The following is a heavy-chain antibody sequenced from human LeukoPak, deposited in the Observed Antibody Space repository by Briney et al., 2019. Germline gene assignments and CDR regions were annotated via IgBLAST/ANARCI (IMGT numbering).Heavy chain of an antibody. Sequence: PGGSLRLSCAASGFTVNRKYMTWVRQAPGKGLEWVSAIYTGGNTFYADSVKGRFTISRDNSNNTLYLQMNSLRAEDTAVYFCVSGGPYYYDTSGLDYWGQGTLVTVSS. CDR1: GFTVNRKY. CDR3: VSGGPYYYDTSGLDY. D-gene: IGHD3-22*01. CDR2: IYTGGNT. V-gene: IGHV3-66*01. J-gene: IGHJ4*02.